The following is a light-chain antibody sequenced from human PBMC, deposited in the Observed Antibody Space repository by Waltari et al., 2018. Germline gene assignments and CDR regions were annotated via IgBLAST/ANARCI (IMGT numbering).Light chain of an antibody. CDR3: QQRSAWPLT. J-gene: IGKJ5*01. CDR2: DAS. CDR1: QSIGPY. V-gene: IGKV3-11*01. Sequence: EIVLTQSPATLSLSPGETATLSCRASQSIGPYLAWYQQNPGQAPRLLIYDASNRATGIPARFSGSGSGTDFTLTISSREAEDFAVYYCQQRSAWPLTFGQGTRLEIK.